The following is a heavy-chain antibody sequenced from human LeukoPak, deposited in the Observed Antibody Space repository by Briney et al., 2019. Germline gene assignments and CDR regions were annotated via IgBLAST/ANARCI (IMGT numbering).Heavy chain of an antibody. CDR1: VYTFAGYY. V-gene: IGHV1-2*02. CDR2: INPNSGGT. CDR3: AREDRYSSGWYAH. J-gene: IGHJ4*02. D-gene: IGHD6-19*01. Sequence: GASVNVSCKASVYTFAGYYMHWVRQAPGQGLEWMGWINPNSGGTNYAQKFQGRVTMTRDTSISTAYMELSRLRSDDTAVYYCAREDRYSSGWYAHWGQGTLVTVSS.